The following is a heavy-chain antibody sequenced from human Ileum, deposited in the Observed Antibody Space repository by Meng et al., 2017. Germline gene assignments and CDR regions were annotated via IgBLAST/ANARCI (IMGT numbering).Heavy chain of an antibody. CDR1: GVNFNAFG. J-gene: IGHJ3*01. V-gene: IGHV3-23*01. D-gene: IGHD2-15*01. CDR3: ARDPGPTPVDAFDV. Sequence: GESLKISCVASGVNFNAFGMSWVRQAPGKGLAWVSGISASGYTAYHPDFMKGRFTISRDNSKNTLYLQMYSLSPDDTAVYYCARDPGPTPVDAFDVWGQGTMVTVSS. CDR2: ISASGYTA.